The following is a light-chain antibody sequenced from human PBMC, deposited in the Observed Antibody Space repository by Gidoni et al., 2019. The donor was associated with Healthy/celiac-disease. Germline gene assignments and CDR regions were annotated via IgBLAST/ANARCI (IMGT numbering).Light chain of an antibody. J-gene: IGKJ5*01. CDR3: QQYNNWSPFIT. CDR1: QSVNSN. V-gene: IGKV3-15*01. CDR2: GAS. Sequence: EIVMTQSPATLSVSPGERATLSCRASQSVNSNLAWYQQKPGQAPRLLIYGASTRATGIPARFSGSGSGTEFTLTISSLQSEDFAVYYCQQYNNWSPFITFXQXTRLEIK.